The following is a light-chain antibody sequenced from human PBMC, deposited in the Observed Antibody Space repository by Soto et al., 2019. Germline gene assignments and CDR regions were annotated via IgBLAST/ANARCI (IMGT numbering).Light chain of an antibody. CDR3: QQYNTYS. CDR2: KTS. CDR1: QSLNSW. V-gene: IGKV1-5*03. J-gene: IGKJ2*01. Sequence: DIQMTQSPSTLSASVGDRVSITCRASQSLNSWLAWYQQKPGKAPKLLIYKTSTLESVVPSRFSGSGSGTEFTLTIRFLQPDDFAAYYCQQYNTYSFGRGTKLEIK.